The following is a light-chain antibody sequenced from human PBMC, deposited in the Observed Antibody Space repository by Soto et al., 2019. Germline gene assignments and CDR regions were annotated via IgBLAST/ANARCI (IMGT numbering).Light chain of an antibody. V-gene: IGKV3-20*01. CDR1: QSVSSSY. CDR3: QQYGSSPGIT. CDR2: GAS. J-gene: IGKJ5*01. Sequence: EIVLTQSPGTLSLSPGERATLSCRASQSVSSSYLAWYQQKPGQAPRLLIYGASSRATGIPGRFSGSGSGTDFTLTISRLEPEDFAVYYCQQYGSSPGITFGQGTRLENK.